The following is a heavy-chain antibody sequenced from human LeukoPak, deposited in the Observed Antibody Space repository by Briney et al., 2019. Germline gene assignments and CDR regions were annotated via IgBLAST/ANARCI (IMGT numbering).Heavy chain of an antibody. V-gene: IGHV3-7*01. D-gene: IGHD3-10*01. CDR3: VRDPVGNYGSGTYPPS. J-gene: IGHJ4*02. CDR1: GFTISNYW. CDR2: IKQDGSEK. Sequence: GGSLRLSCAASGFTISNYWMSWVRQAPGKGLEWVANIKQDGSEKYYVDSVKGRFTISRDNAKNSVYLQMNSLRAEDTAVYYCVRDPVGNYGSGTYPPSWGQGTLVTVSS.